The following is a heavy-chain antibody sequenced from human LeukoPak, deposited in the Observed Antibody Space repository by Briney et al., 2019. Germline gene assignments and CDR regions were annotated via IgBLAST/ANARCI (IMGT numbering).Heavy chain of an antibody. CDR2: MNPNSGNT. Sequence: ASVKVSCKASGYTFTSYYINWVRQATGQGLELMGGMNPNSGNTGYAQKFEGRVTMTRNTSISTAYMELSSLRSEDTAVYYCARGRAGPDFDYWGQGTLVTVSS. V-gene: IGHV1-8*01. CDR1: GYTFTSYY. J-gene: IGHJ4*02. CDR3: ARGRAGPDFDY. D-gene: IGHD6-19*01.